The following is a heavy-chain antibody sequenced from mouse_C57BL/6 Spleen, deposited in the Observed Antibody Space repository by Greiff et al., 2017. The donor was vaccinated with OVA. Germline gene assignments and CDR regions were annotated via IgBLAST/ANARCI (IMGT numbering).Heavy chain of an antibody. D-gene: IGHD1-1*01. Sequence: EVKLMESGGGLVKPGGSLKLSCAASGFTFSDYGMHWVRQAPEKGLERVAYISSGSSTIYYADTVKGRFTISRDNAKNTLFLQMTSLRSEDTAMEYCARYYYGADWGQGTLVTVAA. J-gene: IGHJ3*01. V-gene: IGHV5-17*01. CDR2: ISSGSSTI. CDR1: GFTFSDYG. CDR3: ARYYYGAD.